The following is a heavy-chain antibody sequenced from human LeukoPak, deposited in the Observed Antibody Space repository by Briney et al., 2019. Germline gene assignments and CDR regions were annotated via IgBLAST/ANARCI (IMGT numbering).Heavy chain of an antibody. J-gene: IGHJ4*02. CDR3: ARDGKYDYVWGSYRAWDY. Sequence: GGSLRLSCATSGFTFSSYWMSWVRQAPGKGLEWVANIKEDGSEKYYVDSVKGRFTLSRDNAKTSLYLQMNSLRAEDTAVYFCARDGKYDYVWGSYRAWDYWGQGTLVTVS. CDR2: IKEDGSEK. V-gene: IGHV3-7*03. D-gene: IGHD3-16*02. CDR1: GFTFSSYW.